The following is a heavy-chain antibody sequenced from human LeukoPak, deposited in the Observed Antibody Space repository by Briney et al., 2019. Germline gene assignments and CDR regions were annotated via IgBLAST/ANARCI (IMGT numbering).Heavy chain of an antibody. CDR1: GFTFSSYT. D-gene: IGHD6-13*01. CDR3: AKSYSSSWYNWFDP. CDR2: ISGSGGST. J-gene: IGHJ5*02. V-gene: IGHV3-23*01. Sequence: GGSLRLSCAASGFTFSSYTMSWVRQAPGKGLEWVSAISGSGGSTYYADSVKGRFTISRDNSKNTLYLQMNSLRAEDTAVYYCAKSYSSSWYNWFDPWGQGTLVTVSS.